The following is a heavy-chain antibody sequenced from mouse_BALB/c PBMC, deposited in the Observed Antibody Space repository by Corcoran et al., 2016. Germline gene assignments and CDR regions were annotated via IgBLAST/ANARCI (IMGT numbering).Heavy chain of an antibody. J-gene: IGHJ4*01. CDR1: GYTFTNYG. Sequence: QIQLVQSAPELKKPGETVKISCKASGYTFTNYGMNWVKQAPGKGLKWMGWINTYTGEPTYADDFKGRFAFSLETSASTAYLQINNLKNEDMATYFCARYYRAMDYWGQGTSVTVSS. CDR2: INTYTGEP. V-gene: IGHV9-1*02. D-gene: IGHD2-14*01. CDR3: ARYYRAMDY.